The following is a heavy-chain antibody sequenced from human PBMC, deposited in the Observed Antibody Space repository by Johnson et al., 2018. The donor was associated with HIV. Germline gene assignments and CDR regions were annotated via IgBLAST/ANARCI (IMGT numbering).Heavy chain of an antibody. V-gene: IGHV3-30-3*01. Sequence: QVQLVESGGGVVQPGRSLRLSCAASGFTFSSYAMHWVRQAPGKGLEWVAVISYDESNKYYADSVKGRFIISRDTSKNTLYLQMNSLRAEDTAVYYCARVRIIYSSSSHAFDIWGQGTMVTVSS. J-gene: IGHJ3*02. D-gene: IGHD6-6*01. CDR3: ARVRIIYSSSSHAFDI. CDR2: ISYDESNK. CDR1: GFTFSSYA.